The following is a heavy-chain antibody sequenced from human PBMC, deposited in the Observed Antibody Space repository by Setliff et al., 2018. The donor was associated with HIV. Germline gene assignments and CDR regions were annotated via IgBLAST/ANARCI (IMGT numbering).Heavy chain of an antibody. V-gene: IGHV1-2*06. J-gene: IGHJ4*02. Sequence: ASVKVSCKTSGYAFTDYSIHWVRQAPGQGLEWVGRINPDSRGTNYAQTFQGRVTMTRDTSVSTAYMELSRLKSDDTAVFYCARGVKGIATTGKYYFDYWGQGTLVTVS. CDR3: ARGVKGIATTGKYYFDY. D-gene: IGHD6-13*01. CDR2: INPDSRGT. CDR1: GYAFTDYS.